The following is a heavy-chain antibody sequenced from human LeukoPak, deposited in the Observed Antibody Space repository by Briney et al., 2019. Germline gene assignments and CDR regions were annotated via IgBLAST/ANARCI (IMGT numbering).Heavy chain of an antibody. V-gene: IGHV1-69*05. Sequence: ASVKVSXKASGGTFSSYAISWVRQAPGQGLEWMGRIIPIFGTANYAQKFQGRVTITTDESTSTAYMELSSLRSEDTAVYYCARDSPGYSGYPENFDYWGQGTLVTVSS. J-gene: IGHJ4*02. CDR3: ARDSPGYSGYPENFDY. D-gene: IGHD5-12*01. CDR2: IIPIFGTA. CDR1: GGTFSSYA.